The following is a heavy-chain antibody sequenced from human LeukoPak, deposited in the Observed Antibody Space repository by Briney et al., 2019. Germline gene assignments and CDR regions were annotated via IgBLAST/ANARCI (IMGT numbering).Heavy chain of an antibody. CDR2: IHALCSTT. J-gene: IGHJ4*02. D-gene: IGHD3-16*01. Sequence: AGSLRLSCSASGFTFSDYDMNWVRQAPGKGLEWVSCIHALCSTTYYGESVKGRFRISSDNAKNSLYLQMNSLEAEDTATYYCGRAFPPLRTSSAGDLWGERILVRVSS. CDR3: GRAFPPLRTSSAGDL. CDR1: GFTFSDYD. V-gene: IGHV3-48*01.